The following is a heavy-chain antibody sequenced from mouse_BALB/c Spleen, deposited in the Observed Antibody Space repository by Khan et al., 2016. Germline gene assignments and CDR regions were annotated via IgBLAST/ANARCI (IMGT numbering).Heavy chain of an antibody. CDR1: GYTFSSYW. J-gene: IGHJ4*01. Sequence: QVQLKQSGAELMKPGASVKISCKATGYTFSSYWIEWVKQRPGHGLEWIGEILPGSSSTNYNEKFKGKATFTADTSSNTAYMQLSGLTSEDSAVYYCARHSMDYWGQGTSVTVSS. V-gene: IGHV1-9*01. CDR3: ARHSMDY. CDR2: ILPGSSST.